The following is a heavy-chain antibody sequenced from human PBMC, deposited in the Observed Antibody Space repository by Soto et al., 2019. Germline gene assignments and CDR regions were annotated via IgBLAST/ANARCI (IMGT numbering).Heavy chain of an antibody. V-gene: IGHV3-23*01. CDR3: AKRVAASGSGWDY. D-gene: IGHD6-13*01. CDR1: GFPFSTYA. J-gene: IGHJ4*02. CDR2: ISYNGADR. Sequence: EVQLLESGGGLVKPGESLRLSCAASGFPFSTYAMTWVRQAPGKGLEWVSGISYNGADRYYADSVRGRFTISRDNSKNTLYLQMNSLRAEDTALYYCAKRVAASGSGWDYWGQGTLVTVSS.